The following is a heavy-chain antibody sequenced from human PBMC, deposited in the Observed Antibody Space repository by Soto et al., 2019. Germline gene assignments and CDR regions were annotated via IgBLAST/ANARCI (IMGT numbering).Heavy chain of an antibody. J-gene: IGHJ4*02. CDR1: GGAISTGGYY. D-gene: IGHD4-17*01. V-gene: IGHV4-31*03. CDR2: IYYSGST. CDR3: ARGLSVTLFDN. Sequence: QVQLQESGPGLVKPSQTLSLTCTVSGGAISTGGYYWTWIRQHPGKGLEWIGYIYYSGSTYYNPSLKSRVTISVDTSKNQFSLKLSSVTAADTAVYYCARGLSVTLFDNWGQGTLVNVSS.